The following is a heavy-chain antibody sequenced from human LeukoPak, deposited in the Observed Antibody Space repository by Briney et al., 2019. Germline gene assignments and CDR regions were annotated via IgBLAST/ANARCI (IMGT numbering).Heavy chain of an antibody. CDR3: ASSPYNDFWSGYLPPFDY. J-gene: IGHJ4*02. Sequence: SETLSLTCTVSGGSISSYYWSWIRQPPGKGLEWIGYIYYSGSTNYNPSLKSRVTISVDTSKNQFSLKLSSVTAADTAVYYCASSPYNDFWSGYLPPFDYWGQGTLVTVSS. CDR2: IYYSGST. D-gene: IGHD3-3*01. V-gene: IGHV4-59*01. CDR1: GGSISSYY.